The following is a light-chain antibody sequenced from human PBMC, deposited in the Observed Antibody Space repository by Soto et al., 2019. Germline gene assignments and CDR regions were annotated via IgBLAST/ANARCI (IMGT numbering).Light chain of an antibody. Sequence: QSALTQPASVSGSPGQSITISCTGTRSDVGGYNYVSWYQQHPGKAPKLMIYDVSNRPSGVSNRFSGSKSGNTASLTISGLQAEDEADYYCSSYTSSSSRDVVFGGGTKVTVL. CDR3: SSYTSSSSRDVV. J-gene: IGLJ2*01. V-gene: IGLV2-14*01. CDR1: RSDVGGYNY. CDR2: DVS.